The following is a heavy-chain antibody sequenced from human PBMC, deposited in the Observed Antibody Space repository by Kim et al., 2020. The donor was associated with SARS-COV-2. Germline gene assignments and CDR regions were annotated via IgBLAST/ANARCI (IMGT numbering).Heavy chain of an antibody. CDR1: GLTLSTSW. J-gene: IGHJ3*01. D-gene: IGHD6-19*01. V-gene: IGHV3-7*01. CDR2: INQEGRAR. CDR3: ARCTYPVDGRTDAVNL. Sequence: GGSLRLSCAASGLTLSTSWMNWVRQAPGKGLEWVSHINQEGRARYYGDSVKGRFTISRDNAKNSLYLEMNSLRAEDTAIYYCARCTYPVDGRTDAVNLWGQGTMVTVSP.